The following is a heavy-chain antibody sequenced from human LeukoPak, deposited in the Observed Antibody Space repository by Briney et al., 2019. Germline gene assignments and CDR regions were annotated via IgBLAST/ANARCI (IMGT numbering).Heavy chain of an antibody. D-gene: IGHD3-10*01. CDR2: IRSKANSYAT. Sequence: GGSLKPSCAASGFSFSGSAMHWVRQASGKGLEWVGRIRSKANSYATAYAASVKGRFTISRDDSKNTAYLQINSLKTEDTAVYYCTRHFEATPGELFDPWGQGTLVTVSS. V-gene: IGHV3-73*01. CDR1: GFSFSGSA. CDR3: TRHFEATPGELFDP. J-gene: IGHJ5*02.